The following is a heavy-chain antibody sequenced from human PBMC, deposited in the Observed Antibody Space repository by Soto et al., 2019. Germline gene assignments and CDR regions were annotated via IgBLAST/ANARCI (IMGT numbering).Heavy chain of an antibody. CDR3: AVVDSTGNWFDP. CDR1: GGSISSSDFY. J-gene: IGHJ5*02. V-gene: IGHV4-39*01. D-gene: IGHD6-25*01. CDR2: MYYSGTT. Sequence: PSETLSLTCTVSGGSISSSDFYWGWLRQTPGKGLEFIGSMYYSGTTYYNPSLKSRVTISVDTSKNQFTLKLISVTAADTAVYYCAVVDSTGNWFDPWGEGAQVTVSS.